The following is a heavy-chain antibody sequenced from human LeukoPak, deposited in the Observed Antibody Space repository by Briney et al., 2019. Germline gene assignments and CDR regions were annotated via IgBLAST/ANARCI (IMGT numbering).Heavy chain of an antibody. J-gene: IGHJ6*02. Sequence: SETLSLTCTISGGSISSYYWSWIRQPPGKGLEWIGYIYYSGSTNYTPSLKSRVTISVDTSKNQFSLKLSSVTAADTAVYYCARGDIVVVPGVWGQGTTVTVSS. CDR1: GGSISSYY. CDR3: ARGDIVVVPGV. D-gene: IGHD2-2*01. V-gene: IGHV4-59*01. CDR2: IYYSGST.